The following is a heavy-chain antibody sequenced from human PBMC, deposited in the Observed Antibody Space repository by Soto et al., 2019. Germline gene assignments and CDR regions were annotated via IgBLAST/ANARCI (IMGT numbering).Heavy chain of an antibody. V-gene: IGHV4-4*02. CDR1: GGSINSTNW. CDR2: IYHSGST. Sequence: QVQLQESGPGLVKPSGTLSLTCAVSGGSINSTNWWSWVRRPPGKGLEWIGEIYHSGSTNYNPSLKSRVTISADKSKNQFSLKPSSVTAANTALYYCARVWTTVTNWFDPWGQGTLVTVSS. D-gene: IGHD4-17*01. CDR3: ARVWTTVTNWFDP. J-gene: IGHJ5*02.